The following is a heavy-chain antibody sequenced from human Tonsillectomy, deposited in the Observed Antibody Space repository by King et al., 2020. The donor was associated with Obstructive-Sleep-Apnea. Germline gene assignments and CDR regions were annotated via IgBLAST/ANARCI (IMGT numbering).Heavy chain of an antibody. Sequence: VQLVESGGGLVQPGRSLRLSCAASGFTFDDYDMHWVRQAPGKGLEWVSGISWNSGSIGYADSVKGRFTISRDNAKNSLCLQMNSLRTEDTALYYCAAAAGTWGRDDAFDIWGQGTMVTVSS. D-gene: IGHD6-13*01. V-gene: IGHV3-9*01. CDR3: AAAAGTWGRDDAFDI. CDR2: ISWNSGSI. CDR1: GFTFDDYD. J-gene: IGHJ3*02.